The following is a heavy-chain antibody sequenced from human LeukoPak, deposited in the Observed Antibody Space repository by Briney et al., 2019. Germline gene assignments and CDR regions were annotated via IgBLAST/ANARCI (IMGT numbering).Heavy chain of an antibody. J-gene: IGHJ6*02. CDR1: GFTFSSYA. Sequence: GRSLRLSCAASGFTFSSYAMHWVRQAPGKGLEWVAVISYDGSNKYYADSVKGRFTISRDNSKNTLYLQMNSPRAEDTAVYYCARSDWGVVTAIPVGYYYGMDVWGQGTTVTVSS. D-gene: IGHD2-21*02. V-gene: IGHV3-30*04. CDR2: ISYDGSNK. CDR3: ARSDWGVVTAIPVGYYYGMDV.